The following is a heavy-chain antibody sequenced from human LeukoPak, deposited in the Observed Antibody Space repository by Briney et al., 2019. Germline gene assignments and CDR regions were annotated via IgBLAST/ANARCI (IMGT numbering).Heavy chain of an antibody. J-gene: IGHJ3*02. CDR1: GGSIRSYY. CDR2: IYYGGST. D-gene: IGHD3-16*01. CDR3: AKSKGGGGSFDI. V-gene: IGHV4-59*01. Sequence: SETLSLTCTVSGGSIRSYYWTWIRQPPGRGLEWNGYIYYGGSTNYNPSLKSRVTISVDTSKNQFSLKLRSVTAADTAVYYCAKSKGGGGSFDIWGQGTMVIVSS.